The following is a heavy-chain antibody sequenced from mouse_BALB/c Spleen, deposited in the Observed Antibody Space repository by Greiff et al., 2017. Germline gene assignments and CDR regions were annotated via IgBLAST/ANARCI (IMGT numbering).Heavy chain of an antibody. CDR2: IYPGSGST. J-gene: IGHJ3*01. CDR3: TRADGYERDWIAY. D-gene: IGHD2-2*01. V-gene: IGHV1S22*01. Sequence: LQQSGSELVRPGASVKLSCKASGYTFTSYWMHWVQQRPGQGLEWIGNIYPGSGSTNYDEKFKSKATMTVDTSSSTAYMQLSSLTSEDSAVYYCTRADGYERDWIAYWGQGTLVTVSA. CDR1: GYTFTSYW.